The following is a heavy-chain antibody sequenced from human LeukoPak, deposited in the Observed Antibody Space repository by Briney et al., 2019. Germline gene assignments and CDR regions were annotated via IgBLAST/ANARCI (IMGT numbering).Heavy chain of an antibody. CDR2: VNRDGSET. CDR3: ARNNGMDV. Sequence: PGGSLRLSCAASGFASSSHWMTWVRQDPGRGPEWVANVNRDGSETYYLDSVKGRFTISKDNAKNSLYLQMNSLRAEDTALYHCARNNGMDVWGQGTTVIVSS. CDR1: GFASSSHW. V-gene: IGHV3-7*03. J-gene: IGHJ6*02.